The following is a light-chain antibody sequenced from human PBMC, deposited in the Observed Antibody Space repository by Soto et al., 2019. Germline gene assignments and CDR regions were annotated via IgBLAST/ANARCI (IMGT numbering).Light chain of an antibody. J-gene: IGKJ4*01. CDR2: XXX. CDR3: QPYGSSPLT. V-gene: IGKV3D-20*01. Sequence: EIVLTQSPATLSLSPGERATLSRAGTVSVIGSHLAGYQHKPGXXPXXXXSXXXXRATGIPDRFSGSGSGTDFSLTISRLAPEDSAVYFCQPYGSSPLTFGGGTKVDIK. CDR1: VSVIGSH.